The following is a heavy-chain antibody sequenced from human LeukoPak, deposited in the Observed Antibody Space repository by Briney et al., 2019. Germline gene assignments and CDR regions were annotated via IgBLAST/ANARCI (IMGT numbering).Heavy chain of an antibody. V-gene: IGHV3-30*04. CDR2: ISYDGNNK. CDR1: GFTFSSYA. J-gene: IGHJ4*02. Sequence: GGSLRLSCAASGFTFSSYAMHWVRQAPGKGLEWVAVISYDGNNKYCADSVKGRFTISRDNSKNTLYLQMNSLRPEDTAVYYCARGLYTSGWSPNDYWGQGTLVTVSS. D-gene: IGHD6-19*01. CDR3: ARGLYTSGWSPNDY.